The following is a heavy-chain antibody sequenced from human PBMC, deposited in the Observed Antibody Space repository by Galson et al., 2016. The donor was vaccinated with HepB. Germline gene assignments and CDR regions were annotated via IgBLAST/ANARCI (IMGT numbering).Heavy chain of an antibody. J-gene: IGHJ4*02. CDR1: GFTFETYW. V-gene: IGHV3-7*03. CDR2: IKYDGSDK. D-gene: IGHD3-16*02. Sequence: LRLSCAASGFTFETYWMSWVRQAPGKGLEWVANIKYDGSDKYYVDSVKGRFTVSRDNAKNSMYLQMRTLRVEDTAVYYCAREDDYVWGTFRFGRRGLDHWGQGILATVSP. CDR3: AREDDYVWGTFRFGRRGLDH.